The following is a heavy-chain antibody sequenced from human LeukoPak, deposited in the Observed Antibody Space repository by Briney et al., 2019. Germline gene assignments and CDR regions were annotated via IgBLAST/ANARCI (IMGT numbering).Heavy chain of an antibody. CDR1: GFTFSSHW. CDR3: AAAGAYWYFDL. CDR2: IKQDGSEK. J-gene: IGHJ2*01. V-gene: IGHV3-7*05. D-gene: IGHD2-21*01. Sequence: GGSLRLSCAASGFTFSSHWMSWVRQAPGRGLEWVANIKQDGSEKYYVDSVKGRFAISRDNAKNSLFLQMNSLRAEDTAVCYCAAAGAYWYFDLWGRGTLVTVSS.